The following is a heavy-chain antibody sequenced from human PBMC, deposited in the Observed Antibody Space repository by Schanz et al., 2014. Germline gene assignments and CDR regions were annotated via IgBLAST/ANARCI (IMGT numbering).Heavy chain of an antibody. J-gene: IGHJ3*02. CDR3: VREDMVRGIRAFDI. CDR1: GFTFSNYS. Sequence: EVQLVESGGGLVKPGGSLRLSCAASGFTFSNYSMNWVRQAPGKGLEWVSSISSTSSYIFYADSVKGRFTISKDNAKNSLFLQMNSLTAEDTAVYYCVREDMVRGIRAFDIWGQGTTVTVSS. CDR2: ISSTSSYI. V-gene: IGHV3-21*01. D-gene: IGHD3-10*01.